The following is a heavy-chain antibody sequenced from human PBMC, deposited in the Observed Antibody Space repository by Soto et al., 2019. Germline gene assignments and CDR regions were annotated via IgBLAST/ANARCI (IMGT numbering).Heavy chain of an antibody. Sequence: EVQLVESGGGLVQPGGSLRLSCAASGFTFSSYWMHWVRQAPGKGLVWVSRINSDGSSTSYADSVKGRFTISRDNAKNTLYLQMNSLRAEDTAVYYCARGRVGYCSSTSCSESAFDIWGQGTMVTVSS. D-gene: IGHD2-2*01. CDR1: GFTFSSYW. J-gene: IGHJ3*02. V-gene: IGHV3-74*01. CDR2: INSDGSST. CDR3: ARGRVGYCSSTSCSESAFDI.